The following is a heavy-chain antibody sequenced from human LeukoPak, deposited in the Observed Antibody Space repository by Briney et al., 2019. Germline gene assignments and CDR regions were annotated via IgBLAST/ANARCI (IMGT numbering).Heavy chain of an antibody. CDR1: GYTFTGYY. CDR3: ARASVGGRDLVNWFDP. Sequence: ASAKVSCKASGYTFTGYYMHWVRQAPGQGLEWMGRINPNSGGTNYAQKFQGRVTMTRDTSISTAYMELSRLRSDDTAVYYCARASVGGRDLVNWFDPWGQGTLVTVSS. V-gene: IGHV1-2*06. CDR2: INPNSGGT. J-gene: IGHJ5*02. D-gene: IGHD2-15*01.